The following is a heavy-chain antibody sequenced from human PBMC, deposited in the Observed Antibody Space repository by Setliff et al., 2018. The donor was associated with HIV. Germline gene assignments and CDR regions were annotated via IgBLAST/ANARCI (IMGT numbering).Heavy chain of an antibody. V-gene: IGHV4-4*07. CDR3: ARSPGIAAAVGNYYYYMDV. Sequence: NPSETLSLTCTVSGGSISSYYWSWIRQPAGKGLEWIGRIYTSGSTNYNPSLKSRVTMSVDTSKNQFSLKLSSVTAADTAVYYCARSPGIAAAVGNYYYYMDVWGKGTTVTVS. D-gene: IGHD6-13*01. J-gene: IGHJ6*03. CDR2: IYTSGST. CDR1: GGSISSYY.